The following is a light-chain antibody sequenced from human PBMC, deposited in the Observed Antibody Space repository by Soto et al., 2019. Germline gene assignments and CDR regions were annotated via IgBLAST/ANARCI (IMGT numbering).Light chain of an antibody. CDR2: DAS. Sequence: IVLIQSPATLSLSPGEDATLSCRASLSVNTFLAWYQQKPGQAPRLLIYDASNRATGIPPRFSGSGSGTDFTLTISSLEPEDFVFYYCQQRSNWGITFGQGTRLEIK. CDR1: LSVNTF. J-gene: IGKJ5*01. CDR3: QQRSNWGIT. V-gene: IGKV3-11*01.